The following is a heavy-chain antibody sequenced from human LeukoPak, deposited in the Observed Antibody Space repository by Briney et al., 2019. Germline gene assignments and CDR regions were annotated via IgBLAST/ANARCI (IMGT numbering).Heavy chain of an antibody. CDR1: GFTFSSYE. D-gene: IGHD3-10*02. Sequence: GGSLRLSCAASGFTFSSYEMNWVRQAPGKGLEWVSYISSSGSTICYADSVKGRFTISRDNAKNSLYLQMNSLRAEDTAVYYCAELGITMVGGVWGKGTTVTVSS. CDR3: AELGITMVGGV. CDR2: ISSSGSTI. J-gene: IGHJ6*04. V-gene: IGHV3-48*03.